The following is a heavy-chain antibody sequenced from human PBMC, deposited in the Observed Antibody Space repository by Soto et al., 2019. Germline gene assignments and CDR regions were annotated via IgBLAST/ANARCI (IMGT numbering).Heavy chain of an antibody. CDR3: ARDSVGTGWFDP. Sequence: QVQLQESGPGLVKPSGTLSLTCSVYGGSFSSHYWSWIRQPPGKGLEWIGEINASGRPTYNPSLTSRITISVDTSKNQFSLNLTSVTAADTAVYYCARDSVGTGWFDPWGQGTLVTVSS. CDR1: GGSFSSHY. J-gene: IGHJ5*02. D-gene: IGHD3-10*01. V-gene: IGHV4-34*10. CDR2: INASGRP.